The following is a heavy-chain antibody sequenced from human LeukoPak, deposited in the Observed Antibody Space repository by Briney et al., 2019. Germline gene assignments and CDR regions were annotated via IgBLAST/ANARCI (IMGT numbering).Heavy chain of an antibody. Sequence: SETLSLTCSVSGDLVIGAPYYWCWVRQHPGKGLEWIAYTYYSGNSYYNPSLKSRITLSVDTSKNQFSLNLTSVTAADTAVYFCARVVGSTSWFDSRGQGTLVTVSS. CDR3: ARVVGSTSWFDS. CDR1: GDLVIGAPYY. D-gene: IGHD1-26*01. V-gene: IGHV4-31*03. J-gene: IGHJ5*01. CDR2: TYYSGNS.